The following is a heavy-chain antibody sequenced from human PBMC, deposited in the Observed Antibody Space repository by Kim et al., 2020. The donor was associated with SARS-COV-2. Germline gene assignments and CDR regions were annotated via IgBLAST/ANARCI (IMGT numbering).Heavy chain of an antibody. Sequence: GGSLRLSCAASGFTFSNAWMSWVRQAPGKGLEWVGRIKSKTDGGTTDYAAPVKGRFTISRDDSKNTLYLQMNSLKTEDTAVYYCITGWGGSGSYYNTGYYGMDVWGQGTTVTVSS. D-gene: IGHD3-10*01. CDR2: IKSKTDGGTT. V-gene: IGHV3-15*01. J-gene: IGHJ6*02. CDR1: GFTFSNAW. CDR3: ITGWGGSGSYYNTGYYGMDV.